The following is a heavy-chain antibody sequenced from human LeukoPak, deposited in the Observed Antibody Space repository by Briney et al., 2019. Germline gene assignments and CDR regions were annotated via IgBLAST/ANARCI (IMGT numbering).Heavy chain of an antibody. CDR1: GITFSNSW. V-gene: IGHV3-7*01. Sequence: WGSLRLSCAASGITFSNSWMCWVRQAPGKGLEGVANIKEDGSEKYYVNSVKGRFTISRDNAKNSLYLQMNSLRAEDTAVYYCARGGGSGSYYKRELDYWGQGTLVTVSS. J-gene: IGHJ4*02. CDR3: ARGGGSGSYYKRELDY. CDR2: IKEDGSEK. D-gene: IGHD3-10*01.